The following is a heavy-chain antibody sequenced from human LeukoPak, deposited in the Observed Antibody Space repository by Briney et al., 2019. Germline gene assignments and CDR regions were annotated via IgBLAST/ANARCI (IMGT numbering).Heavy chain of an antibody. D-gene: IGHD2-8*02. CDR3: ARLFGGVTTFDF. CDR1: GFTFGNFW. Sequence: PGGSLRLSCAASGFTFGNFWMSWVRQAPGRGLQWVASMKGDGSLIHYVDSVKGRFTISRDNARNSLYLQMNSLRAEATALYYCARLFGGVTTFDFWGQGALVTVSS. J-gene: IGHJ4*02. CDR2: MKGDGSLI. V-gene: IGHV3-7*01.